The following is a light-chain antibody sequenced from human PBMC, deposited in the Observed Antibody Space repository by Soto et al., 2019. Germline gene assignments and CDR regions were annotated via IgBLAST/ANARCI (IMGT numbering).Light chain of an antibody. CDR3: QQYNNWPLT. V-gene: IGKV3-15*01. CDR1: QSLGGN. J-gene: IGKJ5*01. Sequence: EIVMTQSRATLAVSPGDTATLSCRASQSLGGNLAWYQQKPGQAPRLLIFRASSRATGVPARFSGSGSGKEFTLTISSLQSEDFAVYYCQQYNNWPLTFGQGTRLEIK. CDR2: RAS.